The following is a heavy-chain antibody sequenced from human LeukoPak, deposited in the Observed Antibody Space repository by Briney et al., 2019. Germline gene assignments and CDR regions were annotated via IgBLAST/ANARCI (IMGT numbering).Heavy chain of an antibody. CDR2: ISYDGSNK. Sequence: GRSLRLSCAASGFTFSSCAMHWVRQAPGKGLEWVAVISYDGSNKYYADSVKGRFTISRDNSKNTLYLQMNSLRAEDTAVYYCARGGALDYWGQGTLVTVSS. V-gene: IGHV3-30-3*01. CDR3: ARGGALDY. J-gene: IGHJ4*02. CDR1: GFTFSSCA.